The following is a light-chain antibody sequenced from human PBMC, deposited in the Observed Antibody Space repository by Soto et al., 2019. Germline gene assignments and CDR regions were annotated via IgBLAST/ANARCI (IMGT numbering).Light chain of an antibody. CDR3: LLSYSGARGV. V-gene: IGLV7-46*01. J-gene: IGLJ2*01. CDR1: TGAVTSGHY. CDR2: DTS. Sequence: QAVVTQEPSLTVSPGGTVTLTCGSSTGAVTSGHYPYWFQQKPGQAPRTLIYDTSNKHSWTPARFSGSLLGGKAALTLSGAQPEDEAEYYCLLSYSGARGVFGGGTK.